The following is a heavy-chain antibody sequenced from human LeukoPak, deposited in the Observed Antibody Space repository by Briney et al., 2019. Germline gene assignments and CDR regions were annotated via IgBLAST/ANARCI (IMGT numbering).Heavy chain of an antibody. CDR1: GGSISNYY. D-gene: IGHD3-22*01. CDR3: ARDRSPEGYYDSSHWDYYHGMDV. CDR2: IYYSGST. V-gene: IGHV4-59*01. Sequence: SETLSLTRTVSGGSISNYYWSWIRQPPGKGLEWIGYIYYSGSTNYNPSLKSRVTISVDTSKNQFSLNLSSVTAADTAMYYCARDRSPEGYYDSSHWDYYHGMDVWGQGTTVTVSS. J-gene: IGHJ6*02.